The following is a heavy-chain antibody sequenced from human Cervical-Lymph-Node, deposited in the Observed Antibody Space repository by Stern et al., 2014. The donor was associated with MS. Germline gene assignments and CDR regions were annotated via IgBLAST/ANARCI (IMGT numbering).Heavy chain of an antibody. CDR1: GFTFRNYG. V-gene: IGHV1-18*01. J-gene: IGHJ4*02. CDR3: ARDRGIVGNTTGDY. Sequence: QVQLVQSGVEVKKPGASVKVSCKASGFTFRNYGFSWVRQAPGQGLEWMGWISAYNGNLDFAQKFQGRLTMTTDTSTSTVYMELRNLRSDDTAVYYCARDRGIVGNTTGDYWGQGTLVTVSS. CDR2: ISAYNGNL. D-gene: IGHD1-26*01.